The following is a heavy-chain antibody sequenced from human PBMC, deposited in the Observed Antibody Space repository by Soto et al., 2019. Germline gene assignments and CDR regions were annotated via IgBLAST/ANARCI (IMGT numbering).Heavy chain of an antibody. D-gene: IGHD3-10*01. J-gene: IGHJ4*02. CDR3: ARDLGAFNYGSAYFDY. Sequence: GSLRLSCAPSGFTFSTYGMHWVRPAPGKGLEWVAVIWYDGSNQYYADSVKGRFTISRDNSKNMLYLQMNSLRAEDTAVYYCARDLGAFNYGSAYFDYWGQGTPVTVSS. CDR2: IWYDGSNQ. CDR1: GFTFSTYG. V-gene: IGHV3-33*01.